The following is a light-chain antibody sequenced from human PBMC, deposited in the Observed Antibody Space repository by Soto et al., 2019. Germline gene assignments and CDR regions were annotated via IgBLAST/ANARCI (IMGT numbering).Light chain of an antibody. CDR2: DTS. J-gene: IGKJ2*01. V-gene: IGKV3-11*01. Sequence: ETVLTQSPATLSLSPGERATLSCRASERVSNYLAWYQHKPGQAPRLLIYDTSYRATVIPARFSGSGSGTDFTLTISSLEPEDVAVYYCQQRYNWMYTFGQRTKLVIK. CDR3: QQRYNWMYT. CDR1: ERVSNY.